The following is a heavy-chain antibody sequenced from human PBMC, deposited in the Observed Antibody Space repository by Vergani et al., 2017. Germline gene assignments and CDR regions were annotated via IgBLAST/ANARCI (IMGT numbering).Heavy chain of an antibody. V-gene: IGHV3-23*01. Sequence: EVQLLESGGGLEQPGGSLRLSCAASGFTFSSYAMSWVRQAPGKGLEWVSAISGSGGSTYYADSVKGRFTISRDNSKNTLYLQMNSLRAEDTAVYYCAKDMGCSSTSCYLYYFDYWGQGTLVTVSS. CDR1: GFTFSSYA. CDR3: AKDMGCSSTSCYLYYFDY. J-gene: IGHJ4*02. D-gene: IGHD2-2*01. CDR2: ISGSGGST.